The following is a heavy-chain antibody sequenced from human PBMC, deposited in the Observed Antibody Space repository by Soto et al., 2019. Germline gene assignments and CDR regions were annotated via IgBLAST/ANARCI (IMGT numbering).Heavy chain of an antibody. V-gene: IGHV1-69*08. CDR1: GGTISSYT. Sequence: QVQLVQSGAEVKKPGSSVKVSCKASGGTISSYTISWVRQAPGQGLEWMGRIIPILGIANYAQKFQGRVTITVDKSTSTAYMELSSLRSADTAVYYCAREGHDYGDYVSGWGQGTLVTVSS. CDR2: IIPILGIA. J-gene: IGHJ4*02. CDR3: AREGHDYGDYVSG. D-gene: IGHD4-17*01.